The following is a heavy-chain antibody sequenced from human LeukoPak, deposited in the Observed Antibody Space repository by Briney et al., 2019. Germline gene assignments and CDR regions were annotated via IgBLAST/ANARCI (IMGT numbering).Heavy chain of an antibody. V-gene: IGHV3-48*01. CDR3: ARDGPNYYDSSWGTLDY. CDR2: ISSSSSTI. J-gene: IGHJ4*02. CDR1: GFTFSSYS. D-gene: IGHD3-22*01. Sequence: PGGSLRLSCAASGFTFSSYSMNWVRQAPGKGLEWVSSISSSSSTIYYADSVKGRFTISRDNAKNSLYLQMNSLRAEDTAVYYCARDGPNYYDSSWGTLDYWGQGTLVTVSS.